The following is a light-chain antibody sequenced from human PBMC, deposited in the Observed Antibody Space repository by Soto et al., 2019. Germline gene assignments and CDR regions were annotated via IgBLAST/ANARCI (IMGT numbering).Light chain of an antibody. J-gene: IGKJ4*01. CDR1: QSVSNN. V-gene: IGKV3-15*01. Sequence: EIVVTQSPATLSVSPGERVTLSCRASQSVSNNVAWYQQKGGQAPRLLIYGASTRATGTPARFSGSGSGTEFTLAISSLQSEDFAVYWCQQYNEWLTFGGGTRVEIK. CDR3: QQYNEWLT. CDR2: GAS.